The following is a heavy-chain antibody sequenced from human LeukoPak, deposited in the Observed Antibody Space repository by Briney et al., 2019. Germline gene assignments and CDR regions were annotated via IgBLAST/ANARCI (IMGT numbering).Heavy chain of an antibody. CDR1: GGSISSYY. Sequence: SETLSLTCTVSGGSISSYYWSWIRQPPGKGLEWIGYIYYSGSTNYNPSLKSRVTTSVDTSKNQFSLKLSSVTAADTAVYYCARHNRRNIRSHGSGSWRAPLIRTHFDYWGRGTLVTVSS. D-gene: IGHD3-10*01. CDR2: IYYSGST. V-gene: IGHV4-59*08. J-gene: IGHJ4*02. CDR3: ARHNRRNIRSHGSGSWRAPLIRTHFDY.